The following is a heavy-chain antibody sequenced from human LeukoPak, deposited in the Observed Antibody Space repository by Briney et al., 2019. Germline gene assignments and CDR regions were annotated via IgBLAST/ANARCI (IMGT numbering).Heavy chain of an antibody. Sequence: GGSLRLSCAASGFTFSDYYMSWIRQAPGKGLEWVSGINWNGGCTGYADSVKGRFTISRDNAKNSLYLQMNSLRAEDTALYYRARGGGDYYYYMDVWGKGTTVTVSS. CDR2: INWNGGCT. CDR3: ARGGGDYYYYMDV. J-gene: IGHJ6*03. V-gene: IGHV3-20*04. CDR1: GFTFSDYY. D-gene: IGHD2-15*01.